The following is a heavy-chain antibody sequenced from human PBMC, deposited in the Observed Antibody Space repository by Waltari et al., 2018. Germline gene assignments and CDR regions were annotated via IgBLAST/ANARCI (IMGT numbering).Heavy chain of an antibody. V-gene: IGHV3-30*04. CDR1: GFTFSSYA. D-gene: IGHD6-19*01. CDR2: RSYDGSNK. J-gene: IGHJ3*02. CDR3: ARQRRSSGHAFDI. Sequence: QVQLVESGGGVVQPGRSLRLSCAASGFTFSSYAMHWVRQAPGKGLEWVAVRSYDGSNKYYADSVKGRFTISRDNSKNTLYLQMNSLRAEDTAVYYCARQRRSSGHAFDIWGQGTMVTVSS.